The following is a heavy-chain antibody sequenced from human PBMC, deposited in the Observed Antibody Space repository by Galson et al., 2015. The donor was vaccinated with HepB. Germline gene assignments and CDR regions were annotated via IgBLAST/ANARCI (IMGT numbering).Heavy chain of an antibody. Sequence: SLRLSCAASGFTFSSYAMHWVRQAPGKGLEWVAVISYDGSNKYYADSVKGRFTISRDNSKNTLYLQMNSLRAEDTAVYYCAKGPNLVAAAGPYYYYGMDVWGQGTTVTVSS. J-gene: IGHJ6*02. CDR3: AKGPNLVAAAGPYYYYGMDV. CDR1: GFTFSSYA. D-gene: IGHD6-13*01. V-gene: IGHV3-30-3*01. CDR2: ISYDGSNK.